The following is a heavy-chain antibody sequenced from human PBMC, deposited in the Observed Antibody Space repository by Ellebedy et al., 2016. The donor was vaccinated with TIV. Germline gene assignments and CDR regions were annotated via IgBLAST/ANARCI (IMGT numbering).Heavy chain of an antibody. J-gene: IGHJ6*02. CDR1: GGSISSSSYY. D-gene: IGHD2-2*01. CDR2: IYYSGST. CDR3: ARDMGYQLLSDYGMDV. Sequence: SETLSLXCTVSGGSISSSSYYWGWIRQPPGKGLEWIGSIYYSGSTYYNPSLKSRVTISVDTSKNQFSLKLSSVTAADTAVYYCARDMGYQLLSDYGMDVWGQGTTVTVSS. V-gene: IGHV4-39*07.